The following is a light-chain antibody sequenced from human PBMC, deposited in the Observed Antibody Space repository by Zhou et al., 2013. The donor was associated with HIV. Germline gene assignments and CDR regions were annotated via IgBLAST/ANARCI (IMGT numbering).Light chain of an antibody. V-gene: IGKV3-20*01. Sequence: EIVLTQSPGTLSLSPGERGTLSCRASQSVSSTYLAWYQQKPGQSPRLLIFGASSRAAGIPDRFRGSGSGTDFTLTISRLEPEDFAVYYCQHYGVSPYTFGPGTKLEI. CDR1: QSVSSTY. CDR3: QHYGVSPYT. CDR2: GAS. J-gene: IGKJ2*01.